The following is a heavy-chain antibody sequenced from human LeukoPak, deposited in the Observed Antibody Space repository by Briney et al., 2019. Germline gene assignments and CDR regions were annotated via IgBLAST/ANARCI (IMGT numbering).Heavy chain of an antibody. CDR1: GGSISSYY. CDR3: ARQYRQLADDAFDI. Sequence: SETLSLTCTVSGGSISSYYWSWIRQPPGKGLEWIGYIYYSGSTNYNPSLKSRVTISVDTSKNQFSLKLSSVTAADTAVYYCARQYRQLADDAFDIWGQGTMVTVSS. CDR2: IYYSGST. J-gene: IGHJ3*02. V-gene: IGHV4-59*08. D-gene: IGHD6-13*01.